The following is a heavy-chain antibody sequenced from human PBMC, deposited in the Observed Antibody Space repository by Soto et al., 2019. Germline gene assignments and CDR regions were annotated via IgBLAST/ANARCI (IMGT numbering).Heavy chain of an antibody. CDR1: GGSISRSNY. J-gene: IGHJ4*02. CDR3: VVGQYLAWSPY. D-gene: IGHD2-15*01. V-gene: IGHV4-39*01. Sequence: SETLSLTCTVSGGSISRSNYCWIRQPPGKGLEWIGCIYYTGAGGTYYNPSLKSRVIISVDTSKNQFSLKLSSVTAADTAVYYCVVGQYLAWSPYWGQGTLVTVSS. CDR2: IYYTGAGGT.